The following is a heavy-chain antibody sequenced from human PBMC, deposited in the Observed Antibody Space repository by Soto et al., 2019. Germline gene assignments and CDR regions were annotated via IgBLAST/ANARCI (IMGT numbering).Heavy chain of an antibody. CDR2: INAGNGNT. CDR3: GSEYSSGVFDP. Sequence: ASVKVSCKASGYTFTSYAMHWVRQAPGQRHEWMGQINAGNGNTKYSQKYQGRVTMTRDTSTSTAYMELRSLRSVDTAVYYCGSEYSSGVFDPWGQGTLVTVSS. D-gene: IGHD6-19*01. V-gene: IGHV1-3*01. J-gene: IGHJ5*02. CDR1: GYTFTSYA.